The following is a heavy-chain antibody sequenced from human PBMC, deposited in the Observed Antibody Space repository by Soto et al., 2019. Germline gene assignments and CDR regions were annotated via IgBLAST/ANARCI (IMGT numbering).Heavy chain of an antibody. CDR3: ATSNWFDP. V-gene: IGHV4-39*01. Sequence: QLQLQESGPGLVKHSETLSLTCTVSGGSISSRGYYWGWIRQPPGKGLEWIGTIYYSGSTYYNPSLKSRVTISVDTSKNQFSLKLSSVTAADTAVYYCATSNWFDPWCQGTLVTVSS. CDR2: IYYSGST. J-gene: IGHJ5*02. CDR1: GGSISSRGYY.